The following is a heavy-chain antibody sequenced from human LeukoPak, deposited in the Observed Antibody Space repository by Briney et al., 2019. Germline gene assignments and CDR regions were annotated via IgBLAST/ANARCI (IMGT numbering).Heavy chain of an antibody. V-gene: IGHV4-34*01. CDR3: AREDSSSTGAFDF. D-gene: IGHD6-13*01. Sequence: SETLSLTCTVYGGSFSGYYWNWTRQPPGKGLEWIGEINHSGSTNYNPSLNSRVTISVDTSKNQFSLNLSSVTAADTALYFCAREDSSSTGAFDFWGQGTMVTVSS. CDR1: GGSFSGYY. J-gene: IGHJ3*01. CDR2: INHSGST.